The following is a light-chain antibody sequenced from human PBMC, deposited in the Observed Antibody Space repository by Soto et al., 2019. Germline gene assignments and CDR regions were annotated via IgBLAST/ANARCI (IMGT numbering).Light chain of an antibody. CDR2: KAS. CDR3: QHYNSYSEP. V-gene: IGKV1-5*03. J-gene: IGKJ1*01. CDR1: QSISTW. Sequence: DIQMTQSPSTLSAFVGDRVTITCRASQSISTWLAWYQQKPGKAPKLLIYKASTLKSGVPSRFSGSGSGTEFTLTISSLQPDDFATYYCQHYNSYSEPFGQGTKVDI.